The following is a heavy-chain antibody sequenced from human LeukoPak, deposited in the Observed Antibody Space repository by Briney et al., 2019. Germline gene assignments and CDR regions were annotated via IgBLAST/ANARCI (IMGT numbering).Heavy chain of an antibody. J-gene: IGHJ2*01. D-gene: IGHD2-2*01. CDR3: ARRGTAAKRYFDL. Sequence: SETLSLTCTVSGGSISSYYWSWIRQPPGKGLEWIGYIYYSGSTNYNPSLKSRVTISVDTSKNQFSLKLSSVTAADTAVYYRARRGTAAKRYFDLWGRGTLVTVSS. CDR1: GGSISSYY. CDR2: IYYSGST. V-gene: IGHV4-59*08.